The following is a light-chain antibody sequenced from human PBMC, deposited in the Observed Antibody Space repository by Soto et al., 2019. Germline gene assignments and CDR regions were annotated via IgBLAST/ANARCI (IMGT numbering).Light chain of an antibody. Sequence: QSALTQPASVSGSPGQSITISCSGTSSDVGGYNYVSWYQQHPGKAPKLMIYEVSNRPSGVSNRFSGSKSGNTASLTISGLQAEDEADYYGSSDRSGSTVVFGGGTKLTVL. CDR2: EVS. CDR1: SSDVGGYNY. CDR3: SSDRSGSTVV. J-gene: IGLJ2*01. V-gene: IGLV2-14*01.